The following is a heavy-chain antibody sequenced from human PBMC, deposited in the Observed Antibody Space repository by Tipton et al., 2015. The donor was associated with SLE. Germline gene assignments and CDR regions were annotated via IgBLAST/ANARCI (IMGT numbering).Heavy chain of an antibody. V-gene: IGHV4-59*01. Sequence: TLSLTCTVSGGSISSYYWSWIRQPPGKGLEWIGYIYYSGSTNYNPSLKSRVTISVDTSKNQFSLKLSSVTAADPAVYYCARDRCSGGSCFNDAFDTWGQGTMVTVSS. CDR1: GGSISSYY. D-gene: IGHD2-15*01. CDR2: IYYSGST. J-gene: IGHJ3*02. CDR3: ARDRCSGGSCFNDAFDT.